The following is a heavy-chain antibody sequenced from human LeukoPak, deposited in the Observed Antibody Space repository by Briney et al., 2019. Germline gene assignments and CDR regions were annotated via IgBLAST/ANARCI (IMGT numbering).Heavy chain of an antibody. V-gene: IGHV5-10-1*01. CDR3: ARHGSLNGYSGWYIY. D-gene: IGHD6-19*01. CDR1: GYSFTSYW. Sequence: GESLKISCKGSGYSFTSYWISWVRQMPGKGLEWMGRIDPSDSHTNYSPSFQGHVTISADKSISTAYLQWSSLKASDTAMYYCARHGSLNGYSGWYIYWGQGTLVTVSS. J-gene: IGHJ4*02. CDR2: IDPSDSHT.